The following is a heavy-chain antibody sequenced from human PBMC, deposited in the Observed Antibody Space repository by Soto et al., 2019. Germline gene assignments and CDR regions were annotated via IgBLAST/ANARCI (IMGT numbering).Heavy chain of an antibody. V-gene: IGHV1-69*13. CDR1: GGTFSSYA. CDR3: ARVWLQGNWFDP. D-gene: IGHD3-10*01. CDR2: IIPIFGTA. Sequence: SVKVSFKASGGTFSSYAISWVRQAPGQGLEWMGGIIPIFGTANYAQKFQGRVTITADESTSTAYMELSSLRSEDTAVYYCARVWLQGNWFDPWGQGTLVTVSS. J-gene: IGHJ5*02.